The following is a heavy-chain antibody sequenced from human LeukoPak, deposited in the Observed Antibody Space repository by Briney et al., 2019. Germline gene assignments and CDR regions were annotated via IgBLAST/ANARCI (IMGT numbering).Heavy chain of an antibody. CDR3: AKDPNYGSGSYSDY. D-gene: IGHD3-10*01. CDR1: GFTFGSYA. Sequence: GGSLRLSCAASGFTFGSYAMSWVRQAPGKGLEWVSAISGSAGSTYYADSVKGRFTISRDNSKNTLYLQMNSLRAEDTAVYYCAKDPNYGSGSYSDYWGQGTLVTVSS. CDR2: ISGSAGST. J-gene: IGHJ4*02. V-gene: IGHV3-23*01.